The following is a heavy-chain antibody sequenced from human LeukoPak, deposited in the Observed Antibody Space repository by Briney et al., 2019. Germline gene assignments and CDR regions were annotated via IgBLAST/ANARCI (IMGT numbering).Heavy chain of an antibody. CDR3: TTPSSVVTGPFDY. J-gene: IGHJ4*02. V-gene: IGHV3-15*01. D-gene: IGHD4-23*01. CDR1: GFTFNNFN. CDR2: IKSKTNGGTT. Sequence: GGSLRLSCAASGFTFNNFNMNWVRQAPGKGLEWVGRIKSKTNGGTTDYAAPVKGRFVISRDDSKATLYLQMNSLKIEDTAVYYCTTPSSVVTGPFDYWGQGTLVTVSS.